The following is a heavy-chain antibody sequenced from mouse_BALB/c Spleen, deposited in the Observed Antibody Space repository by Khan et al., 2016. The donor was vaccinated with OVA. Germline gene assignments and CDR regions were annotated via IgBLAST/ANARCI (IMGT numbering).Heavy chain of an antibody. V-gene: IGHV5-9-3*01. J-gene: IGHJ3*01. Sequence: EVELVESGGGLVKPGGSLKLSCAASGFTFSSYAVSWVRQTPEKRLEWVATINSDGAYTYYPDSVKGRFTISRDNAMNTLYLQMSSLRSEDTAMYYCTRHDFGPFAYWGQGTLVTVSA. D-gene: IGHD2-13*01. CDR3: TRHDFGPFAY. CDR1: GFTFSSYA. CDR2: INSDGAYT.